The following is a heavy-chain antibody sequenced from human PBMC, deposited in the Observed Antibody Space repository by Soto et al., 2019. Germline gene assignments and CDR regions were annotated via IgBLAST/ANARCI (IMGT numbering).Heavy chain of an antibody. D-gene: IGHD5-12*01. CDR2: INSDGSST. CDR3: ARGGYSGYFDY. J-gene: IGHJ4*02. V-gene: IGHV3-74*01. CDR1: GFTFSSYW. Sequence: GGSLRLSCAASGFTFSSYWMHWVRQAPGKGLVWVSRINSDGSSTSYADSVKGRFTISRDNAKNTLYLQMNSLRAEDTAVYYCARGGYSGYFDYWGQGTLVTVSS.